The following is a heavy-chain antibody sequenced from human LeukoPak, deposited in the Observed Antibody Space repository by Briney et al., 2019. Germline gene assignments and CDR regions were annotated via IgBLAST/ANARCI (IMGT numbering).Heavy chain of an antibody. CDR3: ARGGYDSSGYYHPERDY. D-gene: IGHD3-22*01. CDR1: GGSISSSSYY. V-gene: IGHV4-39*07. J-gene: IGHJ4*02. CDR2: INHSGST. Sequence: PSETLSLTCTVSGGSISSSSYYWGWIRQPPGKGLEWIGEINHSGSTNYNPSLKSRVTISVDTSKNQFSLKLSSVTAADTAVYYCARGGYDSSGYYHPERDYWGQGTLVTVSS.